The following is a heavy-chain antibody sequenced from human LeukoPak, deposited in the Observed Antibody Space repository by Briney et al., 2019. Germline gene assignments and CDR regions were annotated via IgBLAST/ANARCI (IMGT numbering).Heavy chain of an antibody. Sequence: SETLSLTCTVSGGSISSYYWSWIRQPPGKGLEWIGYIYYSGSTNYNPSLKSRVTISVDTSKNQFSLKRSSVTAADTAVYYCARHSGNGVIIGTSRPYCGGDCYHNWFDPWGQGTLVTVSS. CDR3: ARHSGNGVIIGTSRPYCGGDCYHNWFDP. CDR2: IYYSGST. J-gene: IGHJ5*02. CDR1: GGSISSYY. V-gene: IGHV4-59*08. D-gene: IGHD2-21*02.